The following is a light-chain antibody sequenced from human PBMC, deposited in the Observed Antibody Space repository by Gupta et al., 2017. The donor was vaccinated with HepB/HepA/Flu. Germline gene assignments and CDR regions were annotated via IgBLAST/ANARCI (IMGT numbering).Light chain of an antibody. CDR3: SSSTSSITVV. CDR1: SSDVGGYNF. V-gene: IGLV2-14*01. Sequence: QSALTQPASVSGSPGQSITISCTGTSSDVGGYNFVSWYQQQPGKAPKLMMYDVSNRPSGVSNRFSGSKSGNTASLTISGLQAEDDADYYCSSSTSSITVVFGGGTKLTVL. J-gene: IGLJ2*01. CDR2: DVS.